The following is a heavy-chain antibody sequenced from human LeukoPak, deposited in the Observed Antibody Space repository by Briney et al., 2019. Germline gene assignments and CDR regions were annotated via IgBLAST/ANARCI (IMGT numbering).Heavy chain of an antibody. CDR2: ISAYNGNT. CDR3: ARDPALTVPTNWFDP. J-gene: IGHJ5*02. V-gene: IGHV1-18*01. CDR1: GYTFTSYG. D-gene: IGHD2-2*01. Sequence: ASVKVSCKXSGYTFTSYGISWVRQAPGQGLEWMGWISAYNGNTNYSQKLQGRVTMTTDTSTSTAYMELRSPRSDDTAVYYCARDPALTVPTNWFDPWGQGTLVTVSS.